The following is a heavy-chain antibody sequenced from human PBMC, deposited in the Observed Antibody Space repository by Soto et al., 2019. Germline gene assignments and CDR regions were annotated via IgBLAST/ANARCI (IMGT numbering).Heavy chain of an antibody. Sequence: SCAASGFTVSSKYMNWVRQAPGKGLEWVSIIWSAGLTYYADSVRGRFTISRDISKNILFLQMNNLRAEDSAIYYCARELPPDLWGQGTLVTVSS. CDR2: IWSAGLT. V-gene: IGHV3-53*01. D-gene: IGHD2-15*01. CDR3: ARELPPDL. CDR1: GFTVSSKY. J-gene: IGHJ5*02.